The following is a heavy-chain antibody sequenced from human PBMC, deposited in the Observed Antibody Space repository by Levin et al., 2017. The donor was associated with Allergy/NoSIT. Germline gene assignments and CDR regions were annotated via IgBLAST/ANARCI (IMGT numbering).Heavy chain of an antibody. J-gene: IGHJ4*02. Sequence: GGSLRLSCTASGFTFGDYAMSWFRQAPGKGLEWVGFIRSKAYGGTTEYAASVKGRFTISRDDSKSIAYLQMNSLKTEDTAVYYCTRDRARYGSGSYAGDYWGQGTLVTVSS. CDR3: TRDRARYGSGSYAGDY. D-gene: IGHD3-10*01. V-gene: IGHV3-49*03. CDR2: IRSKAYGGTT. CDR1: GFTFGDYA.